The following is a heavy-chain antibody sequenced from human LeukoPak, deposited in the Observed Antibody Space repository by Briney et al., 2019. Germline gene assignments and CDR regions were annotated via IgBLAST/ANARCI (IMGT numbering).Heavy chain of an antibody. CDR2: INHSGST. V-gene: IGHV4-34*01. D-gene: IGHD3-22*01. CDR1: GGSFSGYY. J-gene: IGHJ4*02. CDR3: ARGLDYYDSSGYRLPALGY. Sequence: SETLSLTCAVYGGSFSGYYWSWIRQPPGKGLEWIGEINHSGSTSYNSSVKSRVTISVGTSKNQFSLKLSSVTAADTAVYYCARGLDYYDSSGYRLPALGYWGQGTLVTVSS.